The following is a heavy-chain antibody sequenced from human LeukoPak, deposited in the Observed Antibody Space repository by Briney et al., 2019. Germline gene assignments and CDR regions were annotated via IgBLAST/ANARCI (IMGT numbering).Heavy chain of an antibody. J-gene: IGHJ4*02. Sequence: GGSLRLSCAASGFTFSRYAMHWVRQAPGKGREWGAVISYDGSNKYYADSVKGRFTISRDNSKNTLYLQMNSLRAEDTAVYYCARDLDYDSSGPIDYWGQGTLATVSS. CDR1: GFTFSRYA. CDR3: ARDLDYDSSGPIDY. D-gene: IGHD3-22*01. V-gene: IGHV3-30*01. CDR2: ISYDGSNK.